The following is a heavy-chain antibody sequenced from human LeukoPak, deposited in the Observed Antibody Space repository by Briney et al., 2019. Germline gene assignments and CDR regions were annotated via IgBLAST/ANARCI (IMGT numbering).Heavy chain of an antibody. CDR3: AAISGWYPLYYFDY. CDR1: GGIFSSYA. J-gene: IGHJ4*02. CDR2: IIPIFGTA. V-gene: IGHV1-69*13. D-gene: IGHD6-19*01. Sequence: SVKVSCEASGGIFSSYAISWVRQAPGQGLEWMGGIIPIFGTANYAQKFQGRVTITADESTSTAYMELSSLRSEDTAVYYCAAISGWYPLYYFDYWGQGTLVTVSS.